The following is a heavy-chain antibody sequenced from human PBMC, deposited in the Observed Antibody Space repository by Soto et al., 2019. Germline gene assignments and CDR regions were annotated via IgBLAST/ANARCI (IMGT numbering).Heavy chain of an antibody. Sequence: ASVKVSCKASGGTFSSYTISWVRQAPGQGLEWMGRIIPILGIANYAQKFQGRVTITADKSTSTAYMELSSLRSEDTAVYYCARSITMVRGVITPLYYYGMDVWG. J-gene: IGHJ6*02. CDR3: ARSITMVRGVITPLYYYGMDV. CDR2: IIPILGIA. CDR1: GGTFSSYT. V-gene: IGHV1-69*02. D-gene: IGHD3-10*01.